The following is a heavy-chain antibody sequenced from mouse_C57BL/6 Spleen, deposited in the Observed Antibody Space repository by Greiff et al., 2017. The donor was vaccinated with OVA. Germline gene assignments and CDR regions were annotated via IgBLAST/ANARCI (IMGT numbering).Heavy chain of an antibody. CDR1: GFTFSSYG. CDR2: ISSGGSYT. V-gene: IGHV5-6*01. Sequence: EVMLVESGGDLVKPGGSLKLSCAASGFTFSSYGMSWVRQTPDKRLEWVATISSGGSYTYYPDSVKGRFTISRDNAKNTLYLQMSSLKSEDTAMYYCARHGDYPWVAYWGQGTLVTVSA. D-gene: IGHD2-4*01. CDR3: ARHGDYPWVAY. J-gene: IGHJ3*01.